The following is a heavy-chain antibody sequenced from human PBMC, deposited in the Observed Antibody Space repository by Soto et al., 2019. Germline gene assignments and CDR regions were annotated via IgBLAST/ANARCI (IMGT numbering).Heavy chain of an antibody. J-gene: IGHJ4*02. D-gene: IGHD5-18*01. Sequence: QVQLQESGPGLVKSSETLSLTCTVSDGSVNSEHYYWNWIRQPPGKGLEWIGYFYYTGSTNYNPSFESRLTISLYMSKNPFSLSLSSVTAADTAVYYCAGGSDGKKVAYWGQGTLVTVSS. CDR2: FYYTGST. V-gene: IGHV4-61*03. CDR1: DGSVNSEHYY. CDR3: AGGSDGKKVAY.